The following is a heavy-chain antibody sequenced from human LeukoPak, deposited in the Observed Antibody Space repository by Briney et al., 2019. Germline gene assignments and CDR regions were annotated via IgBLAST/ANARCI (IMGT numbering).Heavy chain of an antibody. J-gene: IGHJ4*02. CDR3: ASARPWELPAFDY. CDR2: ISSSGSTI. Sequence: GGSLRLSCAASGFTFSDYCMSWIRQAPGKGLEWVSYISSSGSTIYYADSVKGRFTISRDNAKNSLYLQMNSLRAEDTAVYYCASARPWELPAFDYWGQGTLVTVSS. V-gene: IGHV3-11*01. D-gene: IGHD1-26*01. CDR1: GFTFSDYC.